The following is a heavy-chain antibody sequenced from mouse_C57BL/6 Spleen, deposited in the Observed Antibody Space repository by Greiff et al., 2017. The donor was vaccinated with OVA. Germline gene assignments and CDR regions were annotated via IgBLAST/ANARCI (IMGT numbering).Heavy chain of an antibody. CDR3: ARGRYYDYDVGAMDY. V-gene: IGHV1-55*01. D-gene: IGHD2-4*01. CDR2: IYPGSGST. J-gene: IGHJ4*01. CDR1: GYTFTSYW. Sequence: QVQLQQPGAELVKPGASVKMSCKASGYTFTSYWITWVKQRPGQGLEWIGDIYPGSGSTNYNEKFKSKATLTVDTSSSTAYMQLSSLTSEDSAVYYCARGRYYDYDVGAMDYWGQGTSVTVSS.